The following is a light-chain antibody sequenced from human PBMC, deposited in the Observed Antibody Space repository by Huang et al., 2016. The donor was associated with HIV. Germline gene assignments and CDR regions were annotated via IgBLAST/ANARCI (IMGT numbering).Light chain of an antibody. CDR1: QSVSSP. Sequence: EIVLTQSPATLSLSPGERATLSCKASQSVSSPLAWYQHKPGQAPRLLIDDTSTRATGIPARFSGSESGTDFTLTISSLEPEDFAVYYCQQRSNWPLFTFGPGTKVDIK. CDR2: DTS. J-gene: IGKJ3*01. CDR3: QQRSNWPLFT. V-gene: IGKV3-11*01.